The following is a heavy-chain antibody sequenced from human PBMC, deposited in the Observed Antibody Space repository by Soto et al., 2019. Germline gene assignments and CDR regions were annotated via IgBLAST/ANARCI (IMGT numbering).Heavy chain of an antibody. Sequence: LRLSCAASGFTFSGYTMNWVRQAPGKGLEWVSSITSGSSYIYYADSVKGRFTISRDNAKNSLYLQINSLRAEDTAMYYCARSSFDYWGQGALVTVSS. V-gene: IGHV3-21*01. J-gene: IGHJ4*02. CDR3: ARSSFDY. CDR2: ITSGSSYI. CDR1: GFTFSGYT.